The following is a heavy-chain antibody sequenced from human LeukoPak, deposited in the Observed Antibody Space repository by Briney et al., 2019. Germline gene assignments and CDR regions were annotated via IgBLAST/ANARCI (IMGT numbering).Heavy chain of an antibody. V-gene: IGHV1-18*01. D-gene: IGHD3-16*02. CDR1: GYTFNSYG. J-gene: IGHJ4*02. Sequence: ASVKASCKASGYTFNSYGISWVRQAPGQGLEWMGSISPYNGNTKYAERDQGRVILTTDASTRTAYMELRGLRSDDTAVFYCARDQYDYVWGSYRPYFDLWGQGTQVTVSS. CDR3: ARDQYDYVWGSYRPYFDL. CDR2: ISPYNGNT.